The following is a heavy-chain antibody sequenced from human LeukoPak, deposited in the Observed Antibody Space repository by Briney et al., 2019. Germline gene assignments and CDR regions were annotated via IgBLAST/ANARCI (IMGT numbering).Heavy chain of an antibody. CDR2: INTDTGKP. V-gene: IGHV7-4-1*02. J-gene: IGHJ6*03. D-gene: IGHD2-8*01. Sequence: GASVKVSCKASGYSFTTCGIYWVRQAPGQGLEWMGWINTDTGKPTYAQGFTGRFVLSLDTSVTTAYLQISSLKAEDTAVYYCARGIGIGVVLMVHGNMDVWGKGTTVTVSS. CDR1: GYSFTTCG. CDR3: ARGIGIGVVLMVHGNMDV.